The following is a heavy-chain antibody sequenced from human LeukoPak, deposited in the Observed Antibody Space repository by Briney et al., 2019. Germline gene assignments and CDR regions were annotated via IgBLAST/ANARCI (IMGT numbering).Heavy chain of an antibody. Sequence: PGGSLRLSCAASGFTFSNAWMSWVRQAPGKGLEWVAVILNGGSQEKYADSVKGRFTISRDNSKNTLFLQMNSLRAEDTAVYYCARDDALGDNALDIWGQGTMVTVSS. V-gene: IGHV3-33*08. CDR3: ARDDALGDNALDI. J-gene: IGHJ3*02. CDR1: GFTFSNAW. D-gene: IGHD3-16*01. CDR2: ILNGGSQE.